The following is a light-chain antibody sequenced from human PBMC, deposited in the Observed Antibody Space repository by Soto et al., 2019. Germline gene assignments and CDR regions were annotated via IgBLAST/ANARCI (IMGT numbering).Light chain of an antibody. CDR2: EVS. V-gene: IGLV2-14*01. Sequence: QSVLTQPASVSGSPGQSITISCTGTSSDVGGYNYVSWYQQHPGKAPKLMIYEVSNRPSGVSNRFSGSKSGNTASLTISGLQAEDEADYYCISYTRSSHYLFGTGTKVTV. CDR1: SSDVGGYNY. CDR3: ISYTRSSHYL. J-gene: IGLJ1*01.